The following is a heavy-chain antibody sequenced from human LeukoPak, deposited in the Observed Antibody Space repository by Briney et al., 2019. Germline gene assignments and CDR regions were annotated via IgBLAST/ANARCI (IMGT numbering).Heavy chain of an antibody. Sequence: GGSLRHSCEAAGFTFDAYSVHWVRQAAGEWLEWVSLINKDGSATYYADSVKGRFTLSRDNSKHSLYLQMNSLRSEDTALYYCATWAFYHSLDVWGQGTTVTVSS. D-gene: IGHD1-26*01. J-gene: IGHJ6*02. V-gene: IGHV3-43*02. CDR3: ATWAFYHSLDV. CDR2: INKDGSAT. CDR1: GFTFDAYS.